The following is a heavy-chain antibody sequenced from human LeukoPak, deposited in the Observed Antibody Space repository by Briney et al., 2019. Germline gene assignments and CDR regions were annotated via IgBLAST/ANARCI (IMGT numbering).Heavy chain of an antibody. CDR1: GYSFTSYW. CDR2: IDPSDSYT. J-gene: IGHJ4*02. V-gene: IGHV5-10-1*01. Sequence: GESLMISCKGSGYSFTSYWISWVRQMPGKGLEWMGRIDPSDSYTNYSPSFQGHVTISADKSISTAYLQWSSLKASDTAMYYCARDVRYFDWYWDYWGQGTLVTVSS. CDR3: ARDVRYFDWYWDY. D-gene: IGHD3-9*01.